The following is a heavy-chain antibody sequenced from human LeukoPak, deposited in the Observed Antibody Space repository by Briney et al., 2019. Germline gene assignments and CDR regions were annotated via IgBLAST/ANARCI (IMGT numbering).Heavy chain of an antibody. CDR3: ARDMVAISGVVTYDY. CDR2: ISSGGSLI. D-gene: IGHD3-3*01. V-gene: IGHV3-48*01. CDR1: GFTFSTYN. J-gene: IGHJ4*02. Sequence: GGSLRLSCAASGFTFSTYNMNWVRQAPGKGLEWVSSISSGGSLIYYADSVKGRFTISRDSAKNSLYLQMNSLRAEDTAVYYCARDMVAISGVVTYDYWGQGTLVTVSS.